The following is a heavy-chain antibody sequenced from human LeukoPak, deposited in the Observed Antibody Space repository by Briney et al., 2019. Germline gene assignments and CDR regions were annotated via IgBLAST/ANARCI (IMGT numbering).Heavy chain of an antibody. CDR3: ARTYHYGSGSYFLFDF. D-gene: IGHD3-10*01. Sequence: SETLSLTCTVSGDSISGHYWSWIRQPPGAGGEWIGYIYYSGSTDYIPSLKSRVIISVDTSKNQFSLKLSSVTAADTAVYYCARTYHYGSGSYFLFDFWGQGTLVTVSS. CDR2: IYYSGST. V-gene: IGHV4-59*11. J-gene: IGHJ4*02. CDR1: GDSISGHY.